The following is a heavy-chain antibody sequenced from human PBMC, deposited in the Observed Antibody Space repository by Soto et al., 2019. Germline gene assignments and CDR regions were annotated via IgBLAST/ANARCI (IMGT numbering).Heavy chain of an antibody. D-gene: IGHD3-3*01. CDR1: GFSLTTSGVG. Sequence: QITLKESGPTVVKPTETLTLTCTFSGFSLTTSGVGVGWVRQSPGKAPEWLALIYWDDDKRYSTSLKSRLTITKGTSKNQVVLTMANVDPADTATYYCAHRVLRTVFGLVTTTAIYFDFWGQGTPVVVSS. V-gene: IGHV2-5*02. J-gene: IGHJ4*02. CDR2: IYWDDDK. CDR3: AHRVLRTVFGLVTTTAIYFDF.